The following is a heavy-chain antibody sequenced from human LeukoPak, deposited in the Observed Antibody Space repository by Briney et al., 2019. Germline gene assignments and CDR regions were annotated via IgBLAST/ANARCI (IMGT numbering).Heavy chain of an antibody. J-gene: IGHJ4*02. CDR1: GGSISSYY. D-gene: IGHD2-21*01. Sequence: SETLSLTCTVSGGSISSYYWSWIRQPPGKGLEWIGYIYYSGSTNYNPSLKSRVTISVDTSKNQFSLKLSFVTAADTAVYYCARGPKLFVDYWGQGTLVTVSS. CDR2: IYYSGST. CDR3: ARGPKLFVDY. V-gene: IGHV4-59*01.